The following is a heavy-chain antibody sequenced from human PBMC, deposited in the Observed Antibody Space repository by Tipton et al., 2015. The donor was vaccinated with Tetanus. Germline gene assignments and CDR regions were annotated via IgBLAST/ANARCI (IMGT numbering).Heavy chain of an antibody. D-gene: IGHD3-22*01. CDR3: ARYYDSSGYYRRRYTSSFDY. V-gene: IGHV4-4*07. Sequence: TLSLTCTVPGASINVYYWSWLRQPAGKGLEWIGRIYSSGTTRYNPSLKSRVTISVDTSKNQFSLKLSSVTAADTAVYYCARYYDSSGYYRRRYTSSFDYWGQGTLVTVSS. CDR1: GASINVYY. J-gene: IGHJ4*02. CDR2: IYSSGTT.